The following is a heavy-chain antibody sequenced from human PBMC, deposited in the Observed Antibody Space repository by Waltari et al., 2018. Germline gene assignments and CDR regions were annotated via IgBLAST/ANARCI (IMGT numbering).Heavy chain of an antibody. CDR1: GGSITSGIYY. CDR3: ARFPRDYSFDY. V-gene: IGHV4-61*02. D-gene: IGHD4-17*01. Sequence: QVQLQESGPGLVKPSQTLSLTCSVSGGSITSGIYYWTWIRQPAGQGLEWIGRIYTSGNASYTPALKSSVTMSMYTSKNQVSLNLSSVTAADTAVYYCARFPRDYSFDYWGQGTLVTVSS. CDR2: IYTSGNA. J-gene: IGHJ4*02.